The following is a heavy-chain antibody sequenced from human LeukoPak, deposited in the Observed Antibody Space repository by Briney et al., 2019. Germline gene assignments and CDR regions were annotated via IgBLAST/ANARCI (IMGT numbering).Heavy chain of an antibody. CDR1: GFTFSTYA. D-gene: IGHD2-15*01. V-gene: IGHV3-23*01. CDR3: AKGFVVVVSATQSSWFDP. Sequence: GGSLRLSCAASGFTFSTYAMTWVRQAPGKGLEWVSLISGTGGSTYYADSVKGRFTISRDNSKNTLYLQMNSLRAEDTAVYYCAKGFVVVVSATQSSWFDPWGQGTLVTVSS. J-gene: IGHJ5*02. CDR2: ISGTGGST.